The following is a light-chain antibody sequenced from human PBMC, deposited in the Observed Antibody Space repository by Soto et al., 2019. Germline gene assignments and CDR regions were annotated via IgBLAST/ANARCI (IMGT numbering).Light chain of an antibody. J-gene: IGKJ5*01. CDR2: GAS. V-gene: IGKV3-15*01. Sequence: EILMTQSPATLSVSPGERATLSCRASQSVDSNLAWYQQKPGQAPRLLIYGASTRATGISARFSGSGSGTDFTLTISSLQPDDFATYYCQQYNSYPITFGQGTRLEIK. CDR1: QSVDSN. CDR3: QQYNSYPIT.